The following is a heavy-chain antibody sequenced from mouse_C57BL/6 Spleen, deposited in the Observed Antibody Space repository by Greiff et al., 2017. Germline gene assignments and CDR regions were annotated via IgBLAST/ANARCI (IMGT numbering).Heavy chain of an antibody. Sequence: ESGPGLVKPSQSLSLTCSVTGYSITSGYYWNWIRQFPGNKLEWMGYISYDGSNNYNPSLKNRISITRDTSKNQFFLKLNSVTTEDTATYYCARDHYGSRYFDVWGTGTTVTVSS. CDR3: ARDHYGSRYFDV. V-gene: IGHV3-6*01. CDR1: GYSITSGYY. CDR2: ISYDGSN. D-gene: IGHD1-1*01. J-gene: IGHJ1*03.